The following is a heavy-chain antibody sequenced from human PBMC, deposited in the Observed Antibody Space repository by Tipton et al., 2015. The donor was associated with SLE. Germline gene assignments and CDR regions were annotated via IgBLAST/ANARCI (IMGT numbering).Heavy chain of an antibody. CDR2: ISAYNGNT. CDR1: GYTFTSYG. CDR3: ARDVGGYSYGYSGGYFDY. D-gene: IGHD5-18*01. V-gene: IGHV1-18*01. Sequence: QLVQSGAEVKKPGASVKVSCKASGYTFTSYGISWVRQAPGQGLEWMGWISAYNGNTNYAQKLQGRVTMTTDTSTSTAYMELRSLRSDDTAVYYCARDVGGYSYGYSGGYFDYWGQGTLVTVSS. J-gene: IGHJ4*02.